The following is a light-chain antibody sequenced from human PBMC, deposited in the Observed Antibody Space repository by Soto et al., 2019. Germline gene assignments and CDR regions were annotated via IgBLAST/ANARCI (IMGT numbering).Light chain of an antibody. CDR2: WAS. V-gene: IGKV4-1*01. CDR3: QQYYSTPPT. Sequence: DIVMTQSPDSLAVSLGERATINCKSSQRVLYSSNNKNYLAWYQQKPGQPPKLLIYWASTRESGVTDRFSGSGSGTDFTLTISSLQAEDVAVYYCQQYYSTPPTFGGGTKVEIK. J-gene: IGKJ4*01. CDR1: QRVLYSSNNKNY.